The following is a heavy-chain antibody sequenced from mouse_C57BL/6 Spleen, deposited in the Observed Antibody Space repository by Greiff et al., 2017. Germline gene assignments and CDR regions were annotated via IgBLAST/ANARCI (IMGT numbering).Heavy chain of an antibody. CDR2: IYPGDGDT. CDR3: ARAGGSSYNWYFDV. Sequence: QVTLKVSGAELVKPGASVKISCKASGYAFSSYWMNWVKQRPGKGLEWIGQIYPGDGDTNYNGKFKGKATLTADKSSSTAYMQLSSLTSEDSAVYFCARAGGSSYNWYFDVWGTGTTVTVSS. V-gene: IGHV1-80*01. CDR1: GYAFSSYW. D-gene: IGHD1-1*01. J-gene: IGHJ1*03.